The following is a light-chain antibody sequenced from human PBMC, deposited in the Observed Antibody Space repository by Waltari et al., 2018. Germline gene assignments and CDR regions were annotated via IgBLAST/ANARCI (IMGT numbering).Light chain of an antibody. CDR3: QQYYTTPCT. CDR2: WAS. CDR1: PSVLSSTNRNNY. V-gene: IGKV4-1*01. J-gene: IGKJ2*02. Sequence: DTVLTQSPDSLALSLRERATISSRPSPSVLSSTNRNNYLAWYPQRPGHPPTFLFYWASTRVAWVPDRIDGSRSGKDFTLTISSLQAEDLAVYYCQQYYTTPCTFGQGTRLEIK.